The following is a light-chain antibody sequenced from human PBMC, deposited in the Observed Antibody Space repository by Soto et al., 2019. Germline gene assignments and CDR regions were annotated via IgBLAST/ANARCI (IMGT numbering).Light chain of an antibody. J-gene: IGKJ3*01. Sequence: EVVMTQSPGTLSLSAGGRATVSCRASQSISSDLAWYQQKPGQAPRLLIYGASTRATDIPARFSGGGSGTEFTLTISSLQSEDSAIYYCQQYHDWPPITFGPGTKVHIK. CDR1: QSISSD. CDR3: QQYHDWPPIT. CDR2: GAS. V-gene: IGKV3-15*01.